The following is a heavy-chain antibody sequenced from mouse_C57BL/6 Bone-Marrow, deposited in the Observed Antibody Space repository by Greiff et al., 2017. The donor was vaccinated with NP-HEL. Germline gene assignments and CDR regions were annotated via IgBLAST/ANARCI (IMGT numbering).Heavy chain of an antibody. J-gene: IGHJ3*01. V-gene: IGHV1-76*01. CDR1: GYTFTDYY. CDR3: ARNYYGSSPFAY. Sequence: VQLKESGAELVRPGASVKLSCKASGYTFTDYYINWVKQRPGQGLEWIARIYPGSGNTYYNEKFKGKATLTAEKSSSTAYMQLSSLTSEDSAVYFCARNYYGSSPFAYWGQGTLVTVSA. D-gene: IGHD1-1*01. CDR2: IYPGSGNT.